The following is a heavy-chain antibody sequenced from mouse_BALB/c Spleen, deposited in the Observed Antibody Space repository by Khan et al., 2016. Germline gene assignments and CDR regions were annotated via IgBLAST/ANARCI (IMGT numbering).Heavy chain of an antibody. J-gene: IGHJ2*01. CDR2: INPSTGYT. CDR1: GYTFTSYW. D-gene: IGHD1-1*01. V-gene: IGHV1-7*01. Sequence: QVQLQQSGAELAKPGASVKMSCKASGYTFTSYWMHWVKQRPGQGLEWIGYINPSTGYTEYNQKFKDKATLTADKSSSTAYMQLSSLTSEDSAVYYCVRPLYGSSYRYWGQGTTLTDSS. CDR3: VRPLYGSSYRY.